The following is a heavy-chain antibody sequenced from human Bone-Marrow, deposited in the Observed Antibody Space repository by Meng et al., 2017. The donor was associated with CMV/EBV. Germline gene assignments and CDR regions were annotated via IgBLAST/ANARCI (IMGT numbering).Heavy chain of an antibody. Sequence: GESLKISCAASGFTFDDYTMHWVRQAPGKGLEWVSLISWDGGSTYYADSVKGRFTISRDNSKNSLYLQMNSLRTEDTAVYYCARDGPQSGSERGDYFDYWGQGTLVTVSS. V-gene: IGHV3-43*01. CDR2: ISWDGGST. J-gene: IGHJ4*02. CDR1: GFTFDDYT. D-gene: IGHD1-26*01. CDR3: ARDGPQSGSERGDYFDY.